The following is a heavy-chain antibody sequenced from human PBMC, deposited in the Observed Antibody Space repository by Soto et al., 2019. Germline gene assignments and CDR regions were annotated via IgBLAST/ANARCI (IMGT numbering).Heavy chain of an antibody. V-gene: IGHV3-48*01. CDR1: GFTFSDYN. Sequence: EVQLVESGGGLVQPGGSLRLSCAASGFTFSDYNMNWVRQAPGEGLEGISYISSSSGSIYYADSVKGRFIISRDNAKNSLYLQMNSLRGEDTAMYYCARDHRFLGWLPDYWGQGTLVTVSS. CDR3: ARDHRFLGWLPDY. J-gene: IGHJ4*02. CDR2: ISSSSGSI. D-gene: IGHD3-3*01.